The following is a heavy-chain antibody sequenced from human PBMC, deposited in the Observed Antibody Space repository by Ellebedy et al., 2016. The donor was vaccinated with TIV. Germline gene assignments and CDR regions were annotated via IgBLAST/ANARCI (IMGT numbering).Heavy chain of an antibody. D-gene: IGHD5-18*01. CDR1: GYTFTSYG. V-gene: IGHV1-18*01. J-gene: IGHJ4*02. CDR3: ARDGGVFAWIQPSGFDY. CDR2: ISAYNGNT. Sequence: ASVKVSCXASGYTFTSYGISWVRQAPGQGLEWMGWISAYNGNTNYAQKLQGRVTMTTDTSTSTAYMELRSLRSDDTAVYYCARDGGVFAWIQPSGFDYWGQGTLVTVSS.